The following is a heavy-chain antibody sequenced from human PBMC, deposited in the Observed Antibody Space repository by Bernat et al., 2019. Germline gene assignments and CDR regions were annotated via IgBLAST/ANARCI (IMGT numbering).Heavy chain of an antibody. J-gene: IGHJ4*02. CDR1: GFTFSSYS. CDR2: ISSSSSYI. CDR3: ARAPYSSSSVDY. V-gene: IGHV3-21*01. Sequence: EVQLVESGGGLVKPGGSLRLSCAASGFTFSSYSMNWVRQAPGKGLEWVSSISSSSSYIYHADSVKGRFTISRDNAKNSLYLQMNSLRAEDTAVYYCARAPYSSSSVDYWGQGTLVTVSS. D-gene: IGHD6-6*01.